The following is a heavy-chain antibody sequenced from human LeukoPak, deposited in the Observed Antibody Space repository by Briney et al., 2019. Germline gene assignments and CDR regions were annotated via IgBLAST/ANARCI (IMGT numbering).Heavy chain of an antibody. D-gene: IGHD3-10*01. Sequence: PSETLSLTCSVSGGSISSYYLSWIRQPPGKGLEWIGSIYYNGNTYYNPSLKSRVTISVDTSKNQFSLKLSSVTAADTAVYYCASTPKPYGSGSYWYGAAFDYWGQGTLVTVSS. CDR1: GGSISSYY. V-gene: IGHV4-59*08. CDR3: ASTPKPYGSGSYWYGAAFDY. J-gene: IGHJ4*02. CDR2: IYYNGNT.